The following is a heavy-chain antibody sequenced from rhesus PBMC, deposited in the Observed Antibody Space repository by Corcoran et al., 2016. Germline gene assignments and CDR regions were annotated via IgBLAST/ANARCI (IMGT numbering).Heavy chain of an antibody. Sequence: QVTLKESGPALVKPTQTLTLTCTLSGFSLTTSGMGVGWIRQPPGKALEWLARIYWDGDKRYSTSLKSRLTISKDTSKNQVVLTMTNMDPVDTATYYCARVGNCSGGVCYADYWGQGVLVTVSS. D-gene: IGHD2-8*01. CDR2: IYWDGDK. CDR3: ARVGNCSGGVCYADY. V-gene: IGHV2-174*01. CDR1: GFSLTTSGMG. J-gene: IGHJ4*01.